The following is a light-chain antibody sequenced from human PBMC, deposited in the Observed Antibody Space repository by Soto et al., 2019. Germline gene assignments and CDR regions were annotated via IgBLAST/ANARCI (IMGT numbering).Light chain of an antibody. Sequence: EMLMTQSPASLSVSPGEKVSLSCWASQSVTNKLAWYQQRPGQPPRLLLYDASTRATGVPATFSGSGSGTDFTLTISSLEPEDFAVYYCQQRSNWPTFGQGTKVDIK. J-gene: IGKJ1*01. CDR1: QSVTNK. CDR3: QQRSNWPT. CDR2: DAS. V-gene: IGKV3-11*01.